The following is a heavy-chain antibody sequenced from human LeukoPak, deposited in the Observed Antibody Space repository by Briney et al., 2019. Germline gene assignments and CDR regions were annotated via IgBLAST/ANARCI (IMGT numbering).Heavy chain of an antibody. CDR1: GFTFSSYA. CDR3: AKGETTVTNPVAMAFDI. Sequence: PGRSLRLSCAASGFTFSSYAMSWVRQAPGKGLEWVSAISGSGGSTYYADSVKGRFTISRDNSKNTLYLQMNSLRAEDTAVYYCAKGETTVTNPVAMAFDIWGQGTMVTVSS. J-gene: IGHJ3*02. V-gene: IGHV3-23*01. CDR2: ISGSGGST. D-gene: IGHD4-17*01.